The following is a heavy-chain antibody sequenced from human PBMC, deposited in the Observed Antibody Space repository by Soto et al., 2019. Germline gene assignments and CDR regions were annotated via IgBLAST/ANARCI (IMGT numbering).Heavy chain of an antibody. J-gene: IGHJ4*02. CDR3: ARVVVGSRLSLAY. D-gene: IGHD1-26*01. V-gene: IGHV1-69*01. Sequence: QVQLVQSGAEVKKPGSSVTGSCKESGGTFRSYTISWVRQAPGQGLEWMAGISPIFGTPIYAQKFQDRVTITADDSTMTAYMEMNRLTSEDTVVYYCARVVVGSRLSLAYCGQGTLVTISS. CDR2: ISPIFGTP. CDR1: GGTFRSYT.